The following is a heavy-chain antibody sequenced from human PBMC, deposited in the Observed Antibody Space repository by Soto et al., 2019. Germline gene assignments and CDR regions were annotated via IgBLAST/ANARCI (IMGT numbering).Heavy chain of an antibody. CDR3: ARARTTTWSGTTRGWFDP. V-gene: IGHV3-21*01. CDR2: ISRNSNYK. D-gene: IGHD1-7*01. Sequence: GGSLRLSCAASGFTLSNYSMSWVRQTPGKGLEWVSSISRNSNYKYYVDSVKVRFTISRDNAKSSLYLQMNSLRAEDTAVYYCARARTTTWSGTTRGWFDPWGQGSLVTVSS. CDR1: GFTLSNYS. J-gene: IGHJ5*02.